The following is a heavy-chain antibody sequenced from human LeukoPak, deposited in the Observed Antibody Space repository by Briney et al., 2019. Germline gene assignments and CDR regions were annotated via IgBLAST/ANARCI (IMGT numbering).Heavy chain of an antibody. CDR1: GFTFSSYG. V-gene: IGHV3-30*18. CDR2: ISYDGSNK. J-gene: IGHJ3*02. CDR3: ANPITMVRGVTDAFDI. Sequence: PGGSLRLSCAAPGFTFSSYGMHWVRQAPGKGLEWVAVISYDGSNKYYADSVKGRFTISRDNSKNTLYLQMNSLRAEDTAVYYCANPITMVRGVTDAFDIWGQGTMVTVSS. D-gene: IGHD3-10*01.